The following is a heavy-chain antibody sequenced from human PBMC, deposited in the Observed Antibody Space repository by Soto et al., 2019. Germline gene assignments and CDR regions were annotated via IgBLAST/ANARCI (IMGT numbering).Heavy chain of an antibody. CDR2: ISYDGSNK. Sequence: QVQLVESGGGVVQPGRSLRLSCAASGFTFSSYAMHWVRQAPGKGLEWVAVISYDGSNKYYADSVKGRFTISRDNSKNTLDPQMNSLRAEDRAVYYCARGGGREGPFGPWGQGTLVTVSS. D-gene: IGHD3-16*01. J-gene: IGHJ5*02. CDR1: GFTFSSYA. CDR3: ARGGGREGPFGP. V-gene: IGHV3-30-3*01.